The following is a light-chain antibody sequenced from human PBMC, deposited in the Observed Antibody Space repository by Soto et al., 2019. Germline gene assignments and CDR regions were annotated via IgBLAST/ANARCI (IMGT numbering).Light chain of an antibody. CDR1: QGISNW. Sequence: DIQMTQSPSSVSASVGDRVTISCRASQGISNWLAWYQQKPGKAPKLLIYAASGLQSGVPSRFSGRGSPTDFTPTITSLQPEDFAAYYCQQANSLPLTFGGGTKVDIK. CDR2: AAS. J-gene: IGKJ4*01. CDR3: QQANSLPLT. V-gene: IGKV1-12*01.